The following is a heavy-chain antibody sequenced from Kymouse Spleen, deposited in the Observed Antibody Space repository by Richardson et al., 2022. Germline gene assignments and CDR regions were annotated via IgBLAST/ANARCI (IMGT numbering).Heavy chain of an antibody. Sequence: QVQLVESGGGVVQPGRSLRLSCAASGFTFSSYGMHWVRQAPGKGLEWVAVIWYDGSNKYYADSVKGRFTISRDNSKNTLYLQMNSLRAEDTAVYYCARDRFIAARGRDYYYYGMDVWGQGTTVTVSS. CDR3: ARDRFIAARGRDYYYYGMDV. D-gene: IGHD6-6*01. CDR1: GFTFSSYG. CDR2: IWYDGSNK. V-gene: IGHV3-33*01. J-gene: IGHJ6*02.